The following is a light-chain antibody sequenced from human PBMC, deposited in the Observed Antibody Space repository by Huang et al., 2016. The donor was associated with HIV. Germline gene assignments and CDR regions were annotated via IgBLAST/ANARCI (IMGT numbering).Light chain of an antibody. CDR2: KVS. Sequence: DVVMTQSPLSLPVTLGPPASISCRSSQSLVHSDGNTFLSWFQQRPGQSPRRLIYKVSNRDSGVPDRVSGSGSGTDFTLKISRVEAEDVGVYYCMQGTHWPFTFGQGTRLEIK. CDR3: MQGTHWPFT. J-gene: IGKJ5*01. V-gene: IGKV2-30*02. CDR1: QSLVHSDGNTF.